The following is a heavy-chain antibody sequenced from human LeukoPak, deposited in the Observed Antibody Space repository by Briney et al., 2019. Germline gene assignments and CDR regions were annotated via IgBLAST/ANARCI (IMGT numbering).Heavy chain of an antibody. V-gene: IGHV3-30*02. CDR1: GFTFSSYG. Sequence: GGSLRLSCAASGFTFSSYGMHWVRQAPGKGLEWVAFIRYDGSNKYYADSVKGRFTISRDNSKNTLYLQMNSLRAEDTAVYYCAKDGRQRKTYFYGSGSANAFDIWGQGTMVTVSS. J-gene: IGHJ3*02. CDR3: AKDGRQRKTYFYGSGSANAFDI. D-gene: IGHD3-10*01. CDR2: IRYDGSNK.